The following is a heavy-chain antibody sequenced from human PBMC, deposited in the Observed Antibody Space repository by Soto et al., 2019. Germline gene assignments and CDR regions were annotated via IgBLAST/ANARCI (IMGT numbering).Heavy chain of an antibody. CDR1: GGSISSYY. V-gene: IGHV4-59*01. CDR3: ARSAWGYSYGFWFDP. D-gene: IGHD5-18*01. Sequence: SETLSLTCTVSGGSISSYYWSWIRQPPGKGLEWIGYIYYSGSTNYNPSLKSRVTISVDTSKNQFSLKLSSVTAADTAVYYCARSAWGYSYGFWFDPWGQGTLGTVSS. CDR2: IYYSGST. J-gene: IGHJ5*02.